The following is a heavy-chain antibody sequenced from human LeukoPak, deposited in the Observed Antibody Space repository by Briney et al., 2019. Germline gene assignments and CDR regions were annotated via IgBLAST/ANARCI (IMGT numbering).Heavy chain of an antibody. CDR1: GFTFSSYW. Sequence: PGGSLRLSCEASGFTFSSYWMSWVRQAPGKGLEWVANIKTDGSEKYYVDSVKGRFTISRDNAKNSLYLQMNSLRAEDTAVYYCAREIVGTAGAFDIWGQGTMVTVSS. D-gene: IGHD2-21*01. V-gene: IGHV3-7*03. CDR2: IKTDGSEK. J-gene: IGHJ3*02. CDR3: AREIVGTAGAFDI.